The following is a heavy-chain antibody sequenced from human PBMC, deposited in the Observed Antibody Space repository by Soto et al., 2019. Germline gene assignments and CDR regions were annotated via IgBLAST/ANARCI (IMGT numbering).Heavy chain of an antibody. CDR1: GFTVSSYH. Sequence: GGPLRLSCAASGFTVSSYHMSWVRQAPGKGLEWVSVLYSAGSADFADSVKGRFTISRDNSKNTLYLQMSSLRAEDTAVYSCARHSTDSDILTGYPWIWDKGTSVTVSS. CDR3: ARHSTDSDILTGYPWI. CDR2: LYSAGSA. J-gene: IGHJ6*04. D-gene: IGHD3-9*01. V-gene: IGHV3-66*04.